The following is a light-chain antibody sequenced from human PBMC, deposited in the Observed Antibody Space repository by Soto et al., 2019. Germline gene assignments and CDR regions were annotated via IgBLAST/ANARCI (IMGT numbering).Light chain of an antibody. Sequence: DIQMTQSPSSLSASVGDRVTLTCRASQVIAINLGWYQQKPGKAPKRLIYAASALEPDVPSRFSGSGSETEFTLTISSLQPEDFANYYCLQHHSYPFTFGQGNKV. CDR2: AAS. V-gene: IGKV1-17*01. CDR3: LQHHSYPFT. J-gene: IGKJ2*01. CDR1: QVIAIN.